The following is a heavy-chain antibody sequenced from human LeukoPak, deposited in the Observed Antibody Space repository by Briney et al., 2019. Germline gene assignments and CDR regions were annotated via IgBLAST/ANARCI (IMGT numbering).Heavy chain of an antibody. J-gene: IGHJ4*02. CDR2: INHSGST. D-gene: IGHD6-13*01. CDR3: ARGPGYSSLWYFDY. Sequence: SETLSLTCAVYGGSFSGYYWSWIRQPPGKGLEWIGEINHSGSTNYNPSLKSRVTISVDTSKNQFSLKLSSVTAADTAVYYCARGPGYSSLWYFDYWGQGTLLTVSS. V-gene: IGHV4-34*01. CDR1: GGSFSGYY.